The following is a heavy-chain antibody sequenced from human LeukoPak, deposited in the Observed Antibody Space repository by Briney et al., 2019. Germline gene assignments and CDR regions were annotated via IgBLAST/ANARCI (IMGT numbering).Heavy chain of an antibody. J-gene: IGHJ6*03. CDR3: AGLLGYCSGNRCPSSANYYYYMDV. CDR1: GYSISSGYY. V-gene: IGHV4-38-2*02. CDR2: IDHSGST. D-gene: IGHD2-15*01. Sequence: PSETLSLTCTVSGYSISSGYYWGWIRQPPGKGLEWTGSIDHSGSTYYNPSLKSRITISVDTSKNQFSLKLSSVTAADTAVYYCAGLLGYCSGNRCPSSANYYYYMDVWGKGTTVTVSS.